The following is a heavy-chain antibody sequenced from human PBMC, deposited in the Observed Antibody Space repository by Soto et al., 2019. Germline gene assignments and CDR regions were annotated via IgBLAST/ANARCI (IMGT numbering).Heavy chain of an antibody. V-gene: IGHV3-30*18. Sequence: GGSLRLSCAASGFTFSSYGMHWVRQAPGKGLEWVAVISYDGSNKYYVDSVKGRFTISRDNSKNTLYLQMNSLRAEDTAVYYCAKEGSSPLYYYYGMDVWGQGTTVTVSS. CDR1: GFTFSSYG. CDR3: AKEGSSPLYYYYGMDV. D-gene: IGHD6-6*01. J-gene: IGHJ6*02. CDR2: ISYDGSNK.